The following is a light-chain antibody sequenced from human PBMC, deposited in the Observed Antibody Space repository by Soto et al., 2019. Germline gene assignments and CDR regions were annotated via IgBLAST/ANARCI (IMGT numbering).Light chain of an antibody. J-gene: IGLJ1*01. CDR3: GTWDSSLSAGGV. Sequence: QSVLTQPPSVSAAPGQKVTISCSGSSSNIGNNYVSWYQQLPGTAPKLLIYENNKRPSGIPDRFSGSKSGTSATLGITGLKTGDEADYYCGTWDSSLSAGGVFGTGTKLTVL. CDR2: ENN. CDR1: SSNIGNNY. V-gene: IGLV1-51*02.